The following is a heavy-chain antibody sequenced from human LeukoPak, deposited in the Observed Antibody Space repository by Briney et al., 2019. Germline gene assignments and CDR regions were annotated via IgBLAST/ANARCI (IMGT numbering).Heavy chain of an antibody. CDR3: AKWEQSTNAFDI. D-gene: IGHD1/OR15-1a*01. J-gene: IGHJ3*02. CDR2: ISYSGSSDYNPSPKSRLT. Sequence: SETLSLTCNVSGDSISRFYWNWLRQPPGKGLEWIGYISYSGSSDYNPSPKSRLTNYNPSLKSRVTMSADTSKNQLSLRLNSVTAADTAVYYCAKWEQSTNAFDIWGQGTMVTVSS. V-gene: IGHV4-59*01. CDR1: GDSISRFY.